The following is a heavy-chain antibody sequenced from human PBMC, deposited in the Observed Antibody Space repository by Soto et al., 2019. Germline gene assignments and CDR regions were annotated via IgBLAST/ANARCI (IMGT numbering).Heavy chain of an antibody. V-gene: IGHV4-4*09. D-gene: IGHD3-16*01. CDR3: ARTGGNQGGT. Sequence: PSETLSLTCPVAGGSMSGYFWSWIRQSPGKGLEWIGYISYSGETSGSTSYSPSLKSRVTISADTSKKQFSLNLRSVNAADTAVYYCARTGGNQGGTWGQGTLVTVS. J-gene: IGHJ5*02. CDR2: ISYSGETSGST. CDR1: GGSMSGYF.